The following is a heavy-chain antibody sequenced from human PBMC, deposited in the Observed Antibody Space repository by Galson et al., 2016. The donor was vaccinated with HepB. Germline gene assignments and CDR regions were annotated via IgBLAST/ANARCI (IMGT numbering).Heavy chain of an antibody. Sequence: SLRLSCAASGLTFNSYGMHWVRQAPGKGLEWVAVISYDGSDKNYADSVKGRFTISRDNSKNTLYLQMNSLRTEDTAVYYCAKDRSSGSSFDYYHYYGMDVWGQGTTVTVSS. CDR3: AKDRSSGSSFDYYHYYGMDV. V-gene: IGHV3-30*18. D-gene: IGHD1-26*01. CDR2: ISYDGSDK. CDR1: GLTFNSYG. J-gene: IGHJ6*02.